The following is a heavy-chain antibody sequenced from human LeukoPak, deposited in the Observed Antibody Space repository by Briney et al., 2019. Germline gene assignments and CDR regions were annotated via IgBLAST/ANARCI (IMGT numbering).Heavy chain of an antibody. CDR1: GGSINTYY. V-gene: IGHV4-59*01. J-gene: IGHJ4*02. Sequence: SETLSLTCTVSGGSINTYYWSWIRQPPGKGLEWIGYIYYSGSTNYNPSLKSRVTISVDTSKNQFSLKLSSVTPADTAVYYCARGRDGYTFGYWGQGTLVTVSS. D-gene: IGHD5-24*01. CDR3: ARGRDGYTFGY. CDR2: IYYSGST.